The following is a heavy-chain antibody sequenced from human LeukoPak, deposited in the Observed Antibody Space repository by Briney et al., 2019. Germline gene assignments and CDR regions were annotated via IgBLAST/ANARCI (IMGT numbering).Heavy chain of an antibody. CDR1: GFTFDDYA. CDR2: ISWNSGSI. CDR3: AKVDVAATVFSAFDI. D-gene: IGHD2-15*01. Sequence: GGSLRLSCAASGFTFDDYAMHWVRHAPGKGLEWVSGISWNSGSIGYADSVKGRFTISRDNAKNSLYLQMNSLRAEDTALYYCAKVDVAATVFSAFDIWGQGTMVTVSS. V-gene: IGHV3-9*01. J-gene: IGHJ3*02.